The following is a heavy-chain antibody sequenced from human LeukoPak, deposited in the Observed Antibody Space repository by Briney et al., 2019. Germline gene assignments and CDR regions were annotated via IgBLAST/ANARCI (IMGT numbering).Heavy chain of an antibody. Sequence: GGSLRLSCAASGFTFSNYAMHGVRQAPGKGLEGVALISYDGSGKYYSDSVKGRFTISRDSSENTLYLQMNSLRAEDTAIYYCARERTGYYIVYWGQGTLVTVSS. CDR1: GFTFSNYA. D-gene: IGHD3-3*01. J-gene: IGHJ4*02. CDR2: ISYDGSGK. CDR3: ARERTGYYIVY. V-gene: IGHV3-30*04.